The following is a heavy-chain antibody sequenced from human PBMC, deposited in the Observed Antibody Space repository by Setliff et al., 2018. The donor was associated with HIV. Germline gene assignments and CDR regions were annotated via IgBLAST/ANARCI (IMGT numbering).Heavy chain of an antibody. D-gene: IGHD6-13*01. CDR2: IKQDGSEK. Sequence: GGSLRLSCAASGFTFSSYWMSWVRQAPGKGLEWVANIKQDGSEKYYVDSVKGRFTISRDNAKNSLYLQMNSLRAEDTAVYYCARDHVWPYSSRWYDAFDIWGQGTMVTVSS. CDR1: GFTFSSYW. CDR3: ARDHVWPYSSRWYDAFDI. J-gene: IGHJ3*02. V-gene: IGHV3-7*03.